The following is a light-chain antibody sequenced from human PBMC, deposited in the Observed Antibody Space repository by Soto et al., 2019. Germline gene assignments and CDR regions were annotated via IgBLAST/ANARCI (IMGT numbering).Light chain of an antibody. CDR3: CSYVGSSILM. V-gene: IGLV2-23*02. CDR2: EVG. CDR1: SRDVGLYNL. J-gene: IGLJ3*02. Sequence: QSALTQPASVSGSPGQSNTISCTGTSRDVGLYNLVSWYQQLPGKAPKLIIYEVGERPSGISDRFSGSKSGNTASLTISGLQDGDEADYYCCSYVGSSILMFGGGTKVTVL.